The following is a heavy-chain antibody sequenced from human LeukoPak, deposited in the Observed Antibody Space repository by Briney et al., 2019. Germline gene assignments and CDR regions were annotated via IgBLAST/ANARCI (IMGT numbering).Heavy chain of an antibody. Sequence: ASVKVSCKASGGTFSSYAISWVRQAPGQGLEWMGRIIPIFGTANYAQKFQGRVTITTDESTSTAYMELSSLRSEDTAVYYCADYSSLDAFDIWGQGTMVTVSS. CDR3: ADYSSLDAFDI. D-gene: IGHD6-19*01. V-gene: IGHV1-69*05. CDR1: GGTFSSYA. CDR2: IIPIFGTA. J-gene: IGHJ3*02.